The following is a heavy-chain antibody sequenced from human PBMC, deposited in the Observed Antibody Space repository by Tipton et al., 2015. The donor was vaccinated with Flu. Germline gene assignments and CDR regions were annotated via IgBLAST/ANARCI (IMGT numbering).Heavy chain of an antibody. V-gene: IGHV4-39*01. D-gene: IGHD6-13*01. Sequence: TLSLTCTVSGGSISSSSYFWGWIRQPPGKGLEWIGSIYYSGSTYYNPSLKSRVTISVDTSKNQFSLKLSSVTAADTAVYYCARPGGSSWYTHYLDYWGQGTLVTVSS. CDR1: GGSISSSSYF. CDR3: ARPGGSSWYTHYLDY. J-gene: IGHJ4*02. CDR2: IYYSGST.